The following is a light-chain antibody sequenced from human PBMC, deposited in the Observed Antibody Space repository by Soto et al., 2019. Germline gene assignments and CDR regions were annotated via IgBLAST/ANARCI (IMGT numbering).Light chain of an antibody. V-gene: IGKV3-15*01. Sequence: ETVMTQSPATLSLFPGERATLSCRASQSVSNNLAWYQQKSGQSPRLLIYGASTRATGIPARFSGSGSETDFTLTISSLQSEDFAVYYCQQYGSSPLTFGGGTKVEIK. CDR3: QQYGSSPLT. CDR2: GAS. J-gene: IGKJ4*01. CDR1: QSVSNN.